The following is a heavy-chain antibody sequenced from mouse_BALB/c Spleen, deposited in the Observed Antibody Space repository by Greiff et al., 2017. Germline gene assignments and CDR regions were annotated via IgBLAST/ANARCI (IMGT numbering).Heavy chain of an antibody. J-gene: IGHJ4*01. V-gene: IGHV1-54*01. Sequence: QVQLKESGAELVRPGTSVKVSCKASGYAFTNYLIEWVKQRPGQGLEWIGVINPGSGGTNYNEKFKGKATLTADKSSSTAYMQLSSLTSDDSAVYYCARTTMITSAMDYWGQGTSVTVSS. CDR2: INPGSGGT. CDR1: GYAFTNYL. CDR3: ARTTMITSAMDY. D-gene: IGHD2-4*01.